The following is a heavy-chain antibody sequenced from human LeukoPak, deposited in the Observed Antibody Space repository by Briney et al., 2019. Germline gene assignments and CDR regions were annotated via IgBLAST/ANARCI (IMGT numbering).Heavy chain of an antibody. D-gene: IGHD2-2*01. V-gene: IGHV1-2*02. CDR3: ARTTYCSSTSCRKGFDY. Sequence: ASVKVSCKASGYTFTGYYMHWVRQAPGQGLEWMGWINPNSGGTSYAQKFQGRVTMTRDTSISTAYMELSRLRSDDTAVYYCARTTYCSSTSCRKGFDYWGQGTLVTVSS. J-gene: IGHJ4*02. CDR2: INPNSGGT. CDR1: GYTFTGYY.